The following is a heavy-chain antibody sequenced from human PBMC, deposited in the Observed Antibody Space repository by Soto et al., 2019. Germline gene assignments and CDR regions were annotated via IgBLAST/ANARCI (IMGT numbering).Heavy chain of an antibody. Sequence: GGSLRLSCAASGFTFSSYGMHWVRQGPGKGLEWVAVISYDGSNKCYADSVKGRFTISRDNSKNTLYLQMNSLRAEDTAVYYCAKAMIVTTPYYFDYWGQGTLVTVSS. CDR2: ISYDGSNK. D-gene: IGHD3-22*01. J-gene: IGHJ4*02. CDR3: AKAMIVTTPYYFDY. CDR1: GFTFSSYG. V-gene: IGHV3-30*18.